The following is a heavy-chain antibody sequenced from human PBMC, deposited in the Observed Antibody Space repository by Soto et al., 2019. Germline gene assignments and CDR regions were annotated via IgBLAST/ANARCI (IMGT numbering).Heavy chain of an antibody. J-gene: IGHJ6*02. D-gene: IGHD6-6*01. CDR3: ARRSPSIAARRGLYYYYGMDV. CDR1: GGTFSSYA. CDR2: IIPIFGTA. Sequence: QVQLVQSGAEVNKPGSSVKVSCKASGGTFSSYAISWVRHAPGQGLEWMGGIIPIFGTANYAQKSQGRVTINADKSTSTAYMELSGLRSEDTAVYCCARRSPSIAARRGLYYYYGMDVWGQGTTVTVSS. V-gene: IGHV1-69*06.